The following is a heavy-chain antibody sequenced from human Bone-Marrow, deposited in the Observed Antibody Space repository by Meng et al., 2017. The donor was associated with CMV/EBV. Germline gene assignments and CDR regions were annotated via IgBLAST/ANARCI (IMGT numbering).Heavy chain of an antibody. CDR3: AREYYYCSSTSWPYWYFEL. J-gene: IGHJ2*01. CDR1: GFTFSSYS. Sequence: GESLKISCAASGFTFSSYSMNWVRQAPGKGLEWVSSISSSSSYIYYADSVKGRFTISRDNAKNSLYLQMNSLRAEDTAVYYCAREYYYCSSTSWPYWYFELWGHGTLVTVSS. V-gene: IGHV3-21*01. CDR2: ISSSSSYI. D-gene: IGHD2-2*01.